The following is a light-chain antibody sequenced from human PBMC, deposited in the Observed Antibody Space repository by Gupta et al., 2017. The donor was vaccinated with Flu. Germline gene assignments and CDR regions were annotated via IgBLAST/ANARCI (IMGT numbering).Light chain of an antibody. J-gene: IGLJ1*01. CDR2: EGS. CDR3: CSYAGSSYV. CDR1: SSDVGSYNL. V-gene: IGLV2-23*01. Sequence: SAPTQPAPVSRCPGAPITISCAGTSSDVGSYNLVSWYQQHPGKAPKLMIYEGSKRPSGVSNRFSGSKSGNTASLTISGLQAEDEADYYCCSYAGSSYVFGTGTKVTVL.